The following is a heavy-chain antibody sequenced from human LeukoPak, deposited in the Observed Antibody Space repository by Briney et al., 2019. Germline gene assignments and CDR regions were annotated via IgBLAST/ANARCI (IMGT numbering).Heavy chain of an antibody. J-gene: IGHJ4*02. CDR1: GFTFSNYW. CDR2: IKQDGGEK. D-gene: IGHD1-26*01. CDR3: ARDKIVGATNFDS. Sequence: GGSLRLSCAASGFTFSNYWMSWVRQAPGKGLEWVANIKQDGGEKYYVDSVKGRFTISRDNAQNSLYLQMNSLGAEDTAVYYCARDKIVGATNFDSWGQGTLVTVSS. V-gene: IGHV3-7*01.